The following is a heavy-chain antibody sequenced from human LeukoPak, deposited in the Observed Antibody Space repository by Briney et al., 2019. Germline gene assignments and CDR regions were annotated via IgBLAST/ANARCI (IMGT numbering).Heavy chain of an antibody. CDR2: ISGRGNTI. V-gene: IGHV3-48*04. J-gene: IGHJ4*02. CDR3: ARDPPALEDFDY. CDR1: GFTFSGYW. Sequence: GGSLRLSCAASGFTFSGYWMHWVRQAPGKGLEWVSYISGRGNTIKYADSVKGRFTISRDNGKNSLYLHMSSLRAEDTAVYYCARDPPALEDFDYWGQGTQVTVSS.